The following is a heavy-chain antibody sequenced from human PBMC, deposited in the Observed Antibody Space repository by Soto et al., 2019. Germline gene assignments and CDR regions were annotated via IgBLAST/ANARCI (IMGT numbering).Heavy chain of an antibody. CDR3: ARGNEYSGSVSCYANFDT. CDR2: INHSGST. CDR1: GGSFSGYY. V-gene: IGHV4-34*01. Sequence: SDTLSLTSAVYGGSFSGYYWSWIRQPPGKGLEWIGEINHSGSTNYNPSLKSRVTMSQDTSTNQFSLRLSSVTAADTAVYYCARGNEYSGSVSCYANFDTWGQGPPVTVPS. D-gene: IGHD2-2*01. J-gene: IGHJ4*02.